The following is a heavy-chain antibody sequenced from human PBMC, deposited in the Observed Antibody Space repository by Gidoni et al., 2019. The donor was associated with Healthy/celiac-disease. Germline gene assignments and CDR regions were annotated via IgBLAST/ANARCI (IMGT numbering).Heavy chain of an antibody. CDR3: AKDSSWTGTKGWFDP. CDR1: GFTFASDA. Sequence: EVQLLESGGGLVQPGGSLRLSCRASGFTFASDAMSWVRQAPGKGLEWVSGISGSGGSTHYADAGKGRFTISRDNSKNTLYLKMNSLRAEDTAVYFGAKDSSWTGTKGWFDPWGQGTLVTVSS. J-gene: IGHJ5*02. V-gene: IGHV3-23*01. CDR2: ISGSGGST. D-gene: IGHD1-7*01.